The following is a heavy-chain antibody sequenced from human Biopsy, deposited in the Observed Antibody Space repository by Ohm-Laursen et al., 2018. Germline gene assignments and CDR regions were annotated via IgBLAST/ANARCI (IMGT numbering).Heavy chain of an antibody. Sequence: SETLSLTCPVSGGSVRSPDHRWNWVRRAPGKGLEWIGNIYYSWTTFYSPSLRGRVTMDLDTSKNQFSLRLRSVTSADTAVYFCARAYFYGVGTSNYFFDSWGQGALVTVSS. D-gene: IGHD3-10*01. J-gene: IGHJ4*02. V-gene: IGHV4-61*08. CDR2: IYYSWTT. CDR1: GGSVRSPDHR. CDR3: ARAYFYGVGTSNYFFDS.